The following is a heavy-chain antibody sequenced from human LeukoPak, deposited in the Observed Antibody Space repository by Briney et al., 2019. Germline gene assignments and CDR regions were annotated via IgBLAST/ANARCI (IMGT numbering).Heavy chain of an antibody. CDR2: INTNTGNP. CDR3: ARTLQLWSIAAWDY. Sequence: ASVKVSCKASGHTFTSYAMNWVRQAPGQGLEWMGWINTNTGNPTYAQGFTGRFVFSLDTSVSTAYLQISSLKAEDTAVYYCARTLQLWSIAAWDYWGQGTLVTVSS. J-gene: IGHJ4*02. V-gene: IGHV7-4-1*02. CDR1: GHTFTSYA. D-gene: IGHD6-6*01.